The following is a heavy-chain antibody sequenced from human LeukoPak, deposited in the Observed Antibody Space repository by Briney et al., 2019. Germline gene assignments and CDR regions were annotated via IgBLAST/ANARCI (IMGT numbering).Heavy chain of an antibody. J-gene: IGHJ5*02. D-gene: IGHD4-23*01. Sequence: SETLSLTCAVYGGSFSGYYWSWIRQPPGKGLEWIGEINHSGSTNYNPSLKSRVTISVDTSKNQFSLKLSSVTAADTAVYYCARLRGSDRRSWFDPWGQGTLVTVSS. CDR2: INHSGST. V-gene: IGHV4-34*01. CDR3: ARLRGSDRRSWFDP. CDR1: GGSFSGYY.